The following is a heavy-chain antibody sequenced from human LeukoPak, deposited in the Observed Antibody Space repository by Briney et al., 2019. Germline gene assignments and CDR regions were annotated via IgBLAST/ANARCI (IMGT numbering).Heavy chain of an antibody. CDR1: GGSISSGGYY. CDR2: TYYSGST. Sequence: SETLSLTCTVSGGSISSGGYYWSWIRRHPGKGLEWIGYTYYSGSTYYNPSLKSRVTISVDTSKNQFSLKLSSVTAADTAVYYCARDHGYCSGGSCYLVYYGMDVWGQGTTVTVSS. V-gene: IGHV4-31*03. J-gene: IGHJ6*02. CDR3: ARDHGYCSGGSCYLVYYGMDV. D-gene: IGHD2-15*01.